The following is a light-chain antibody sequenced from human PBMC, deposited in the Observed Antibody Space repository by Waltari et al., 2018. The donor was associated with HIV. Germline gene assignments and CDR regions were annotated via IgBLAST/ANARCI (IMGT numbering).Light chain of an antibody. CDR3: LTYASDSGTWK. J-gene: IGLJ3*02. V-gene: IGLV2-23*02. CDR2: DVS. Sequence: QSPLTQPASVSGNPGQSVTITCTGTNIDVGNYNLVSWYQQHPGKPPKLLIYDVSKRPSGVSSRFSGSKSCYWASLTISGLLAEDESYYFCLTYASDSGTWKFGGGTYLTV. CDR1: NIDVGNYNL.